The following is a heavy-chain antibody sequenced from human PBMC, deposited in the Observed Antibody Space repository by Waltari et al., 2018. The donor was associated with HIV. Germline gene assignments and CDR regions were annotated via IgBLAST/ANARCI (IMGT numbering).Heavy chain of an antibody. Sequence: QLQLQESGPGLVKPSETLSLTCTVSGGSISSSSYYWGWIRQPPGKGLEWIGSIYYSGSTWYNPALRGRGTISGDTSKNQLSLKLSSVTAADTAVYYCARRGQWLTLVAFDIWGQGTMVTVSS. CDR2: IYYSGST. J-gene: IGHJ3*02. CDR1: GGSISSSSYY. V-gene: IGHV4-39*01. CDR3: ARRGQWLTLVAFDI. D-gene: IGHD6-19*01.